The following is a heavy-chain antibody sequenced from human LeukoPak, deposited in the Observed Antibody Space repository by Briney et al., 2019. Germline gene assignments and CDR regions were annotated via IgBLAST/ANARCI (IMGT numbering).Heavy chain of an antibody. CDR3: ARGPHCSSTSCYLVFQH. J-gene: IGHJ1*01. Sequence: VASVKVSCKASGYTFTSYGISWVRQAPGQGLEWMGWINPNSGGTNYAQKFQGWVTMTRDTSISTAYMELSRLRSDDTAVYYCARGPHCSSTSCYLVFQHWGQGTLVTVSS. D-gene: IGHD2-2*01. V-gene: IGHV1-2*04. CDR2: INPNSGGT. CDR1: GYTFTSYG.